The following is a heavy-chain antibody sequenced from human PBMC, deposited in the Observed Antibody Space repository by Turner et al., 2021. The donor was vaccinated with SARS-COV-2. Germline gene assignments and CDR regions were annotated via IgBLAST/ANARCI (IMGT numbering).Heavy chain of an antibody. D-gene: IGHD5-18*01. Sequence: QVQLQESGPRLVKPSETLSLTCTVSIGSISPFYWSWIRKPPGAGLQWTGHVSYTGIAHYNPSLQSRLAISLDTSNHQFSLRLNSVTSADTAVYYCARLMDTAMDYYGMDVWGQGTTVTVSS. CDR2: VSYTGIA. CDR3: ARLMDTAMDYYGMDV. J-gene: IGHJ6*02. V-gene: IGHV4-59*08. CDR1: IGSISPFY.